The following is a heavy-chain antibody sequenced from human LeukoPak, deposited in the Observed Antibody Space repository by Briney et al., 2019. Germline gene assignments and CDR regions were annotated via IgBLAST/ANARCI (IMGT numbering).Heavy chain of an antibody. J-gene: IGHJ4*02. CDR2: ISGYNGST. CDR3: ARILTSGSYTRY. V-gene: IGHV1-18*01. Sequence: ASVKVSCKASGYTFTSYGISWVRQAPGQGLEWMGWISGYNGSTNYAQNLQGRVTMTTDTSTSTAYMELRSLRSDDTAVYYCARILTSGSYTRYWGQGTLVAVSS. D-gene: IGHD1-26*01. CDR1: GYTFTSYG.